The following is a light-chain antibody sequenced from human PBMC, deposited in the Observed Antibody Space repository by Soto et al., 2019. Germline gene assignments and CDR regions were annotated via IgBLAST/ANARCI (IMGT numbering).Light chain of an antibody. J-gene: IGLJ1*01. CDR2: GDY. CDR1: KLGDKF. V-gene: IGLV3-1*01. CDR3: QAWDINTAV. Sequence: SYELTQPPSVSVSPGQTASITCSGDKLGDKFACWYQQKPGQSPVLVIYGDYKRPSGIPERFPGSNSGNTATLTISDTQAMDEADYYCQAWDINTAVFGTGTKVT.